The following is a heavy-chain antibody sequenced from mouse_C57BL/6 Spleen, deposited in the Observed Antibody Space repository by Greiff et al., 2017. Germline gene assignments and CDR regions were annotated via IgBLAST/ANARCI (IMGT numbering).Heavy chain of an antibody. CDR1: GYTFTSYW. J-gene: IGHJ3*01. CDR2: INPSSGDT. Sequence: QVHVKQSGAELAKPGASVKLSCKASGYTFTSYWMHWVKQRPGKGLEWIGYINPSSGDTKYNQKFKDKATLTADKSSSTAYMQLSTLTDEDAAVYYCAREYYYGSCAYWGQGTLVTVAA. V-gene: IGHV1-7*01. D-gene: IGHD1-1*01. CDR3: AREYYYGSCAY.